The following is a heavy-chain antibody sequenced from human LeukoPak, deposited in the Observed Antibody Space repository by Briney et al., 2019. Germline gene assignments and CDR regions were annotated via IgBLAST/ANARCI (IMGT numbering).Heavy chain of an antibody. Sequence: PGGCLRLSCAASGFTFSRYRMSWVRQAPGEGLGWVANIKQDGSEKYYVDSVKGRFTISRDNARNSLYLQMNSLRAEDTAVYYCARDGIVGATTWEPGYYYYGMDVWGQGTTVTVSS. D-gene: IGHD1-26*01. CDR2: IKQDGSEK. CDR3: ARDGIVGATTWEPGYYYYGMDV. V-gene: IGHV3-7*01. CDR1: GFTFSRYR. J-gene: IGHJ6*02.